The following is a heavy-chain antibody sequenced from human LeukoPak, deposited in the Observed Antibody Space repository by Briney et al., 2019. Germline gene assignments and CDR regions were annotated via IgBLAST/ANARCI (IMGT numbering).Heavy chain of an antibody. V-gene: IGHV3-23*01. Sequence: SGSGGTTYHADSVKRRFTLSRDNSKNTLYLQMSTLGAEDTPIYYCAKEGDTAIPPSFFDYWGQGTPVTVSS. D-gene: IGHD5-18*01. CDR2: SGSGGTT. J-gene: IGHJ4*02. CDR3: AKEGDTAIPPSFFDY.